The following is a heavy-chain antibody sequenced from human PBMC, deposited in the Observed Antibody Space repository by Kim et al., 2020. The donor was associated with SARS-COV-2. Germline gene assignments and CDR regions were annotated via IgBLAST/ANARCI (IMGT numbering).Heavy chain of an antibody. Sequence: GGSLRLSCTASGFTFGDYAMSWVRQAPGKGLEWVGFIRSKAYGGTTEYAASVKGRFTISRDDSKSIAYLQMNSLKTEDTAVYYCTNNLIVVVSEYYYYGMDVWGQGTTVTVSS. J-gene: IGHJ6*02. V-gene: IGHV3-49*04. CDR2: IRSKAYGGTT. CDR3: TNNLIVVVSEYYYYGMDV. D-gene: IGHD3-22*01. CDR1: GFTFGDYA.